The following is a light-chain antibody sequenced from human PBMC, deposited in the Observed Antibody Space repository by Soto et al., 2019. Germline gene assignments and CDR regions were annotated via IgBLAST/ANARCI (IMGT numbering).Light chain of an antibody. Sequence: EIVLTQSAGTLSLSPGERATLSCRASQSVSSIYLAWYQHKPGQAPRLLIYGASSRATGIPDRFSGSGSGTDFTLTISRLEPADFAVYYCQQYGSSSWTFGRGTTVEIK. CDR1: QSVSSIY. CDR2: GAS. CDR3: QQYGSSSWT. J-gene: IGKJ1*01. V-gene: IGKV3-20*01.